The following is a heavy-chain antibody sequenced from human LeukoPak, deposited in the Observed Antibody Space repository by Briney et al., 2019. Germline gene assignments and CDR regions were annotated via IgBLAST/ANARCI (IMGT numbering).Heavy chain of an antibody. CDR3: ARGGSTDPYYYGMDV. Sequence: SQTLSLTCTVSGVSISSGGYYWRWIRQHPGKGLEWIGYIYYSGSTYYNPSLKSRVTISVDTSKNQFSLKLSSVTAANTAVYYCARGGSTDPYYYGMDVWGQGTTVTVSS. V-gene: IGHV4-31*03. CDR1: GVSISSGGYY. CDR2: IYYSGST. D-gene: IGHD2-2*01. J-gene: IGHJ6*02.